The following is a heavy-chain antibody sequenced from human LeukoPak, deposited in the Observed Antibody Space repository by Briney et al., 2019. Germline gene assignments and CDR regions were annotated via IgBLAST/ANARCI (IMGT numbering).Heavy chain of an antibody. V-gene: IGHV1-69*01. CDR3: ARERDSGSYGAYYYYYYGMDV. CDR2: IIPIFGTA. D-gene: IGHD1-26*01. CDR1: GGTFSSYA. Sequence: SVKVSCKASGGTFSSYAISWVRQAPGQGLEWMGGIIPIFGTANYAQKFQGRATITADESTSTAYMELSSLRSEDTAVYYCARERDSGSYGAYYYYYYGMDVWGQGTTVTVSS. J-gene: IGHJ6*02.